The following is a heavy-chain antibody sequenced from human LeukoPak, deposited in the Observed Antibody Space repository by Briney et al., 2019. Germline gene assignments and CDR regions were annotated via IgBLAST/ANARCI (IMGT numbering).Heavy chain of an antibody. J-gene: IGHJ6*02. D-gene: IGHD3-3*01. V-gene: IGHV4-31*11. CDR1: GGSFSGYY. CDR2: IYYSGST. CDR3: ARDVRGGYDFWSGLNYYYYGMDV. Sequence: SETLSLTCAVYGGSFSGYYWSWIRQHPGKGLEWIGYIYYSGSTYYNPSLKSRVTISVDTSKNQFSLKLSSVTAADTAVYYCARDVRGGYDFWSGLNYYYYGMDVWGQGTTVTVSS.